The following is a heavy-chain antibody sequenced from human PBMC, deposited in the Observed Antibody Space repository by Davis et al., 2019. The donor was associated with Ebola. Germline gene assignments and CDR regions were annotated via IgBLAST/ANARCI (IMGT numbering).Heavy chain of an antibody. CDR2: IIPILGIA. Sequence: SVKVSCKASGGTFSSYAISWVRQAPGQGLEWMGRIIPILGIANYAQKLQGRVTMTTDTSTSTAYMELRSLRSDDTAVYYCAKAPSPLLDYGMDVWGQGTTVTVSS. D-gene: IGHD3-10*01. V-gene: IGHV1-69*04. CDR3: AKAPSPLLDYGMDV. CDR1: GGTFSSYA. J-gene: IGHJ6*02.